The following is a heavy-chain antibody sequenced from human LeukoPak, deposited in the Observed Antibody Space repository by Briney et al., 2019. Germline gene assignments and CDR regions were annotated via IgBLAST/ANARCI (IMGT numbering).Heavy chain of an antibody. CDR3: ARDLLKGGYYSNFDY. CDR2: TYYRSMWYN. V-gene: IGHV6-1*01. J-gene: IGHJ4*02. CDR1: GDSVSSNSAA. D-gene: IGHD3-22*01. Sequence: SQALSLTCDISGDSVSSNSAAWNWIRQSPSRGLEWLGRTYYRSMWYNDYAVSVKSRITINSDTSKNQFSLQLNSVTPEDTAVYYCARDLLKGGYYSNFDYWGQGTLVTVSS.